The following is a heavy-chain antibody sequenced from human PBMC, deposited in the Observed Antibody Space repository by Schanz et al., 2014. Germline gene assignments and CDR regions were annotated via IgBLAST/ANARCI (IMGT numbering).Heavy chain of an antibody. CDR2: INTGNGYT. V-gene: IGHV1-3*04. CDR3: ATGPSGSLDY. D-gene: IGHD3-10*01. J-gene: IGHJ4*02. CDR1: GYSFTPFP. Sequence: QVQLVQSWAEVKGPGASVKVSCKASGYSFTPFPIHWVRQAPGHRPEWMGRINTGNGYTHYSETFQDRVTISADTSASTAYMEVRSLTAEDTAVYYCATGPSGSLDYWGQGTLVTVSS.